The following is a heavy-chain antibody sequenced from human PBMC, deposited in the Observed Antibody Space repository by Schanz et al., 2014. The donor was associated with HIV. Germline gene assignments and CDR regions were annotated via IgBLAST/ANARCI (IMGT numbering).Heavy chain of an antibody. Sequence: QVQLVQSGAEVKKPGASVKVSCKASGYTFTTYYMHWVRQAPGQGLEWMGIINPSGGSTSYAQKFQGRVTMTRDTSTSTVYMQLRSLRSEDTAVYYCARSETIAARPVWYFDLWGRGTLVTVSS. D-gene: IGHD6-6*01. V-gene: IGHV1-46*01. CDR3: ARSETIAARPVWYFDL. J-gene: IGHJ2*01. CDR2: INPSGGST. CDR1: GYTFTTYY.